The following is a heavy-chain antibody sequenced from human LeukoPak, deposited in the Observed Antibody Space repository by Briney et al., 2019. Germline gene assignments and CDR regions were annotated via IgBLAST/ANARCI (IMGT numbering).Heavy chain of an antibody. Sequence: PGGSLRLSCAASGFTFSTYSMNWVRQPPGKGLEWVSSISSSSSYIYYADSLKGRFTISRDNAKNSLYLQMNALRVEDTAVYYCARKRRETTYDYYYMDLWGKGTTVTVSS. V-gene: IGHV3-21*01. D-gene: IGHD1-14*01. CDR1: GFTFSTYS. J-gene: IGHJ6*03. CDR2: ISSSSSYI. CDR3: ARKRRETTYDYYYMDL.